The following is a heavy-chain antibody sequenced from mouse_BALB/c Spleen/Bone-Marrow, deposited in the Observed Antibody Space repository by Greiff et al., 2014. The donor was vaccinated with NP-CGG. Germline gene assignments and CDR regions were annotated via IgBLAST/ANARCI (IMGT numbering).Heavy chain of an antibody. J-gene: IGHJ3*01. CDR2: IRYDGSN. Sequence: EVQLQESGPGLVKPSQPLSPTCSVTGYSITSGYYWNWIRQFPGNKLEWMDYIRYDGSNNYNPSLKNRISITRDTSKNQFFLKLNSVTTEDTATYYCARDRVFAYWGQGTLVTVSA. V-gene: IGHV3-6*02. D-gene: IGHD3-1*01. CDR1: GYSITSGYY. CDR3: ARDRVFAY.